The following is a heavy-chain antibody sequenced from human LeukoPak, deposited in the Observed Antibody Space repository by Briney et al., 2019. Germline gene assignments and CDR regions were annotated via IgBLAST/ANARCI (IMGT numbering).Heavy chain of an antibody. CDR1: GYTFTSYG. CDR3: ARGVLLDY. Sequence: SCKASGYTFTSYGISWVRQAPGKGLEWVANIKQDGSEKYYVDSVKGRFTISRDNAKNSLYLQMNSLRAEDTAVYYCARGVLLDYWGQGTLVTVSS. D-gene: IGHD3-10*01. J-gene: IGHJ4*02. CDR2: IKQDGSEK. V-gene: IGHV3-7*01.